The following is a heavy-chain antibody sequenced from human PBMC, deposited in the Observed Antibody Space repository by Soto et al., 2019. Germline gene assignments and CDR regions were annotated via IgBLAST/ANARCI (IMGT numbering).Heavy chain of an antibody. CDR2: IYNGGST. CDR1: GGSITSGGYS. Sequence: SETLSLTCAVSGGSITSGGYSWGWIRQPPGQGLEWIGYIYNGGSTYYRPSLESRMHMSLDATRNHYSLRLTSVTAADTAVYFCARHPVGLDTISYFDYWGQGKLVTVSS. V-gene: IGHV4-30-2*05. J-gene: IGHJ4*02. CDR3: ARHPVGLDTISYFDY. D-gene: IGHD2-15*01.